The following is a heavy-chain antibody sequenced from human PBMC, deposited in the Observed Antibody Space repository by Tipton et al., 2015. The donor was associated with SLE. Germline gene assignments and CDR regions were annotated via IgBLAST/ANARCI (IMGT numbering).Heavy chain of an antibody. CDR2: IFYRGRT. Sequence: TLSLTCTVSGGSIGSNSYHWGWIRQPPGKGLEWIGSIFYRGRTYRNPSLKSRVTIALDTSKNQFSLKLSSVTAADTAVYYCARAPGLERSYYYYYYMDVWAKGTTVTVSS. D-gene: IGHD1-1*01. CDR3: ARAPGLERSYYYYYYMDV. J-gene: IGHJ6*03. V-gene: IGHV4-39*07. CDR1: GGSIGSNSYH.